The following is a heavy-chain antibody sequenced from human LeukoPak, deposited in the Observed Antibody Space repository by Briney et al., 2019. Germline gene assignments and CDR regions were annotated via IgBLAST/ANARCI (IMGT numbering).Heavy chain of an antibody. D-gene: IGHD3-10*01. CDR3: ARGKSLWFGELLGY. CDR1: GFTFSSYE. V-gene: IGHV3-48*03. Sequence: GGSLRLSCAASGFTFSSYEMNWVRQAPGKGLEWVSYISSGSTIYYADSVKGRFTISRDNAKNSLYLQMNSLRAEDTAVYYCARGKSLWFGELLGYWGQGTLVTVSS. J-gene: IGHJ4*02. CDR2: ISSGSTI.